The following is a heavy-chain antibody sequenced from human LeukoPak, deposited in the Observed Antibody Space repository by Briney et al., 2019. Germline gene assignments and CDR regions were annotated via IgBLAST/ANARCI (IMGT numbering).Heavy chain of an antibody. J-gene: IGHJ4*02. CDR3: ATTGRRAVAGPFVY. V-gene: IGHV5-51*01. CDR2: IYLGDSNT. D-gene: IGHD6-19*01. CDR1: GYSFTTYW. Sequence: GESLKISCQASGYSFTTYWVGWVRQMPGKGLECMGIIYLGDSNTRYSPSFQGQVTISADKSISTAYLQWSGLKASDTAMYYCATTGRRAVAGPFVYWGQGTLVTVSS.